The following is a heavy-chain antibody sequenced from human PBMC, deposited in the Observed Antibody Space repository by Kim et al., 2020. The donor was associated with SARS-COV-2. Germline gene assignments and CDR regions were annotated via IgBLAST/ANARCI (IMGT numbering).Heavy chain of an antibody. CDR1: GFTFSSYE. CDR3: ARGGGATYY. V-gene: IGHV3-48*03. D-gene: IGHD1-26*01. Sequence: GSLRLSCAVSGFTFSSYEMNWVRQAPGKGLEWVSYISTSGSSIYYADSVKGRFTISRDNAKNSLYLQMSSLRAEDTAVYYCARGGGATYYWGQGTLVTVSS. J-gene: IGHJ4*02. CDR2: ISTSGSSI.